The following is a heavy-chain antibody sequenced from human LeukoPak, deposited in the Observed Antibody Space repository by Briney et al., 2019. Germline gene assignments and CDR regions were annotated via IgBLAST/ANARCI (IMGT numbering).Heavy chain of an antibody. CDR3: ARDYYYDTSGHRSGYFDL. D-gene: IGHD3-22*01. CDR1: GYTFTSYY. CDR2: INPSGGST. J-gene: IGHJ2*01. V-gene: IGHV1-46*01. Sequence: ASVTVSCKASGYTFTSYYMHWVRQAPGQGLEWMGIINPSGGSTSYAQKFQGRVTMTRDTSTSTVYMELSSLRSEDTAVYYCARDYYYDTSGHRSGYFDLWGRGTLVTVSS.